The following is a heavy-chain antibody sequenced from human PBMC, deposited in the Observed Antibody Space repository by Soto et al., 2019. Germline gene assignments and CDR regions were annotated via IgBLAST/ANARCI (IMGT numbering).Heavy chain of an antibody. CDR1: GFTFSSYA. D-gene: IGHD6-6*01. Sequence: GGSLRLSCAASGFTFSSYAMSWVRQAPGKGLEWVSVISGSGGSTYYADSVKGRFTISRDNSKNTLYLQMNSLRAEDTAVYYCASPISSYVAARSHPPPGYYFDYWDRGALVTIS. CDR2: ISGSGGST. V-gene: IGHV3-23*01. CDR3: ASPISSYVAARSHPPPGYYFDY. J-gene: IGHJ4*02.